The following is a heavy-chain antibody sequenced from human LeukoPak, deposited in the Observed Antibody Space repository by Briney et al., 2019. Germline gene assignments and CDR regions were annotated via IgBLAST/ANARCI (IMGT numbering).Heavy chain of an antibody. V-gene: IGHV3-30*18. CDR1: GFTFSSYG. Sequence: GGSLRLSCAASGFTFSSYGMHWVRQAPGKGLDWVAVISYDGSNKYYADSVRGRFTISRDNSKNTLYVQMNSLRAEDTAVYYCAKGAMGHCSSTGCDPFDNWGQGTLVTVSS. CDR2: ISYDGSNK. J-gene: IGHJ4*02. CDR3: AKGAMGHCSSTGCDPFDN. D-gene: IGHD2-2*01.